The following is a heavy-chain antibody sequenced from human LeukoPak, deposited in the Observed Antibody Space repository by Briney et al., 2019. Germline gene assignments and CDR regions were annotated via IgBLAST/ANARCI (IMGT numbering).Heavy chain of an antibody. V-gene: IGHV1-69*05. CDR3: ARVGCSGGSCYRSLGTYYFDY. J-gene: IGHJ4*02. D-gene: IGHD2-15*01. CDR1: GYTFTSYG. Sequence: GASVKVSCKASGYTFTSYGISWVRQAPGQGLEWMGGIIPIFGTANYAQKFQGRVTITTDESTSTAYMELSSLRSEDTAVYYCARVGCSGGSCYRSLGTYYFDYWGQGTLVTVSS. CDR2: IIPIFGTA.